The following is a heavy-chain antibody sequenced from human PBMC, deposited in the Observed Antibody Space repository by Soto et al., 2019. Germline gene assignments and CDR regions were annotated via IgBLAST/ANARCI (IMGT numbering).Heavy chain of an antibody. V-gene: IGHV4-4*09. CDR2: IYRSGST. D-gene: IGHD3-16*01. CDR3: ARTLDYGHMDV. CDR1: GDSVRNQY. Sequence: PSETLSLTCTVSGDSVRNQYWSWIRRPPGRGLEWIGYIYRSGSTKYNPSLKSRLTISVDTSKNQFSLKLSSVTAADTAVYYCARTLDYGHMDVWGKGTTVTASS. J-gene: IGHJ6*03.